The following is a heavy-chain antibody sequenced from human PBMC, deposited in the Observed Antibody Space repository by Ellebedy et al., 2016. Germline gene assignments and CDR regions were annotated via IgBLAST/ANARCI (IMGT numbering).Heavy chain of an antibody. CDR3: ARGASGWSYVGAFDI. Sequence: GESLKISCAASGFTFSGYAMHWVRQAPGKGLEWVAVISYGGSDEYYADSVKGRFTISRDNSKNTLSLQMNSLRVEDTAVYYCARGASGWSYVGAFDIWGQGTMVTVSS. CDR2: ISYGGSDE. V-gene: IGHV3-30*04. J-gene: IGHJ3*02. CDR1: GFTFSGYA. D-gene: IGHD6-19*01.